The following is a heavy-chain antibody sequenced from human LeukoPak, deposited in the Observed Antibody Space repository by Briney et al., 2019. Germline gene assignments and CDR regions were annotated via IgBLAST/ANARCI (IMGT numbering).Heavy chain of an antibody. J-gene: IGHJ3*01. CDR2: INGSGGTT. D-gene: IGHD5-18*01. CDR1: GDFITAYY. V-gene: IGHV3-23*01. Sequence: ETLSLTCTVSGDFITAYYWSWVRQAPGKGLEWVSDINGSGGTTYYADSVKGRFTISRDNSKNTLYLQMNSLRAEDTAVYYCAKRRYTYDGFDLWGQGTMVTVSS. CDR3: AKRRYTYDGFDL.